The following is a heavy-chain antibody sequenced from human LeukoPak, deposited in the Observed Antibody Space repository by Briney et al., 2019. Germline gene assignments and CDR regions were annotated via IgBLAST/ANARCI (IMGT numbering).Heavy chain of an antibody. J-gene: IGHJ4*02. D-gene: IGHD3-9*01. V-gene: IGHV3-23*01. Sequence: SGGSLRLSCAASGFTFSSYAMSWVRQAPGKGLEWVSAIIGGGGSAYYADSVKGRFTISRDNSKNTLYLQMNSLRAEDTAIYYCAKDYYDVLTGQPLSFDSWGQGILVTVSS. CDR3: AKDYYDVLTGQPLSFDS. CDR1: GFTFSSYA. CDR2: IIGGGGSA.